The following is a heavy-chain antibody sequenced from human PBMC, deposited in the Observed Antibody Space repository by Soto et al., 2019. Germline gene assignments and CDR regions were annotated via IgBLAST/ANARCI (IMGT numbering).Heavy chain of an antibody. J-gene: IGHJ2*01. CDR3: ARESHDILTGPPWVWYFDL. Sequence: QVQLQQWGAGPLRPLETLSLTCGVSGGSFSGYYWAWIRQSPGKGLEWIGENNDRGSINYNPSLKSRVSISVDTSKTHYSLNLRSVTAADTAVYYCARESHDILTGPPWVWYFDLWGRGTLVTVSS. CDR2: NNDRGSI. D-gene: IGHD3-9*01. V-gene: IGHV4-34*01. CDR1: GGSFSGYY.